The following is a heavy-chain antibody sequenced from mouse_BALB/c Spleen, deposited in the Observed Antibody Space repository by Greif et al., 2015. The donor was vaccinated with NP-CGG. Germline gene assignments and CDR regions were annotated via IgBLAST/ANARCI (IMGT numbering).Heavy chain of an antibody. J-gene: IGHJ1*01. CDR1: GFTFSDFY. Sequence: DVQLVESGGGLVQPGGSLRLSRATSGFTFSDFYMEWVRQPPGKRLEWIAASRNKANDYTTEYSASVKGRFIVSRDTSQSILYLQMNALRAGDTAIYYCARDGNYWYFDVWGAGTTVTVSS. CDR2: SRNKANDYTT. CDR3: ARDGNYWYFDV. V-gene: IGHV7-1*02.